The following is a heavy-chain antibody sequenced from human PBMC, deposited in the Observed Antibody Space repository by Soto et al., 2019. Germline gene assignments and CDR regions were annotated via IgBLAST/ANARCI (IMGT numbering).Heavy chain of an antibody. CDR3: ATSELLRTKGFDP. J-gene: IGHJ5*02. CDR1: GGTFSSYA. Sequence: QVQLVQSGAEVKKPGSSVKVSCKASGGTFSSYAISWVRQDPGQGLEWRGGIIPIFGTANYAQKFQGRVPITADEATSKAYMELSSLRSEDTAVYYCATSELLRTKGFDPWGQGTLVTVSS. V-gene: IGHV1-69*12. CDR2: IIPIFGTA. D-gene: IGHD1-26*01.